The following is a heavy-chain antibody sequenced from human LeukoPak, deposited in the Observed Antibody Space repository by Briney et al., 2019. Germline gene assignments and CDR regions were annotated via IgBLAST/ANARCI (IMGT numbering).Heavy chain of an antibody. J-gene: IGHJ4*02. CDR3: ARDSTYYDILTGYPGDY. Sequence: GASVKVSCKASGYTFTSYAMHWVRQAPGQRLEWMGWINAGNGNTKYSQKFQGRVTITRDTSASTAYMELSSLRSEDTAVYYCARDSTYYDILTGYPGDYWGQGTLVTVFS. V-gene: IGHV1-3*01. CDR2: INAGNGNT. CDR1: GYTFTSYA. D-gene: IGHD3-9*01.